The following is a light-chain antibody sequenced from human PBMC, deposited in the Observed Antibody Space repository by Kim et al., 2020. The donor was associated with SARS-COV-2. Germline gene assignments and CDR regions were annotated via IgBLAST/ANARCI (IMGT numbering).Light chain of an antibody. J-gene: IGKJ1*01. Sequence: ASVGDRVTFTCRASQGIRNYLAWFQQIPGKVPKRLIYAASSLRSGVPSRFSGSGSGTEFTLTISSLQPEDFATYYCLQHNSYPWTFGQGTKVDIK. CDR2: AAS. CDR3: LQHNSYPWT. CDR1: QGIRNY. V-gene: IGKV1-17*03.